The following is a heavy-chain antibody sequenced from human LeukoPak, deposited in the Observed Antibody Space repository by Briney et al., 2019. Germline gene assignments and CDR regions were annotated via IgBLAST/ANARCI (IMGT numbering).Heavy chain of an antibody. CDR3: ASSRCSSTSCPYYYYYYMDV. V-gene: IGHV4-59*01. CDR2: IYYSGST. D-gene: IGHD2-2*01. Sequence: SETLSLTCTVSGGSISSYYWSWIRQPPGKGPEWIGYIYYSGSTNYNPSLKSRVTISVDTSKNQFSLKLSSVTAADTAVYYCASSRCSSTSCPYYYYYYMDVWGKGTTVTVSS. J-gene: IGHJ6*03. CDR1: GGSISSYY.